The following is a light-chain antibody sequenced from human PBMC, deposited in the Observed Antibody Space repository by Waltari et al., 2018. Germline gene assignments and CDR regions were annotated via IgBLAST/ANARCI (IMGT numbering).Light chain of an antibody. CDR3: GSYAGSYGYV. V-gene: IGLV2-11*01. Sequence: QSALTQPRSVSGSPGQSVTMSCIGASDDVGAYKYVSWYQQHPGRAPKLIIFDVDKRPAGAPGLFSGSKSGNTASLTVSALQVEDEADYYCGSYAGSYGYVFGSGTKVSVL. CDR2: DVD. CDR1: SDDVGAYKY. J-gene: IGLJ1*01.